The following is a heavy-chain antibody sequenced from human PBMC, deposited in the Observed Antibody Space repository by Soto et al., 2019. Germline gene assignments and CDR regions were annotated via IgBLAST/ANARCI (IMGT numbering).Heavy chain of an antibody. Sequence: ASVTVSCTASVYTFTIYASHCVRQAPGQRLEWMGWINAGNGNTKYSQKFQGRVTITRDTSASTAYMELSSLRSEDTAVYYCARSPICGSYRSRYHFDYWGQGTLVTVSS. CDR1: VYTFTIYA. J-gene: IGHJ4*02. CDR2: INAGNGNT. V-gene: IGHV1-3*01. CDR3: ARSPICGSYRSRYHFDY. D-gene: IGHD3-16*02.